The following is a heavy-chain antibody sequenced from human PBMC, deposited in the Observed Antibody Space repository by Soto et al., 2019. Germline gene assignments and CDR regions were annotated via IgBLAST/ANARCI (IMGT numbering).Heavy chain of an antibody. V-gene: IGHV4-39*01. CDR3: ASSYGAYKNYFDC. D-gene: IGHD4-17*01. Sequence: QLQLQESGPGRAKPSETLSLTCTVTGGSISRRHHFWGWIRQPPGKGLEVIGSIVSRGTTYNNPSLNRRIPRSVDTYKNPFSLQLNPVTAAAPAVYACASSYGAYKNYFDCWGQGTLVPVSS. CDR2: IVSRGTT. J-gene: IGHJ4*02. CDR1: GGSISRRHHF.